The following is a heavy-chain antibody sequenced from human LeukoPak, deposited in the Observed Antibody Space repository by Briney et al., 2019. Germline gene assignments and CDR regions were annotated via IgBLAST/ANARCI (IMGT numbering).Heavy chain of an antibody. CDR1: GGSISSGGYS. J-gene: IGHJ4*02. V-gene: IGHV4-30-2*01. CDR2: IYHSGST. D-gene: IGHD6-13*01. Sequence: SETLSLTCAVSGGSISSGGYSWSWIRQPPGKGLEWIGYIYHSGSTYYNPSLKSRVTISVDRSKNQFSLKLSSVTAADTAEYYCARVAAAGTTPRYYFDYWGQGTLVTVSS. CDR3: ARVAAAGTTPRYYFDY.